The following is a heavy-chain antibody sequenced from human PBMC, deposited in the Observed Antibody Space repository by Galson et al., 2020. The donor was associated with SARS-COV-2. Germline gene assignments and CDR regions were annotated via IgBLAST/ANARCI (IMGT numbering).Heavy chain of an antibody. CDR1: GFVISSYS. Sequence: GGSLRLSCAASGFVISSYSMHWVRQAPGKGLEWVAVISYDADNKFYADSVKGRFSISRDTAKNRLYLQMNSLRREDTAMYFCVTDQYDEPDAWGQGTLVTVSS. J-gene: IGHJ4*02. CDR2: ISYDADNK. D-gene: IGHD3-3*01. CDR3: VTDQYDEPDA. V-gene: IGHV3-30*03.